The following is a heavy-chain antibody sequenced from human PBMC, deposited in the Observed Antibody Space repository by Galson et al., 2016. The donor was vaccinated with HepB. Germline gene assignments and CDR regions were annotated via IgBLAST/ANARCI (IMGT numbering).Heavy chain of an antibody. V-gene: IGHV3-30-3*01. Sequence: SLRLSCAASGFTFSHYAMHWVRQAPGKGLEWVAAVSYDGSNKHYADSVKGRFTISRDNSKNTLFVQMNSLRPEDTAMYYWAREAESGGYSEYFHHWGQGTLVIVSS. CDR3: AREAESGGYSEYFHH. CDR1: GFTFSHYA. D-gene: IGHD5-12*01. J-gene: IGHJ1*01. CDR2: VSYDGSNK.